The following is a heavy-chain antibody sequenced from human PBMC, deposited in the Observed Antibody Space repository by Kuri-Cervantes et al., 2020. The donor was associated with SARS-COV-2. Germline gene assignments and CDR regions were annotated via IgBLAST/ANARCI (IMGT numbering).Heavy chain of an antibody. V-gene: IGHV3-48*01. CDR3: ARDWAGYCSSTSCYSYYYYGMDV. J-gene: IGHJ6*02. CDR1: GFNFSRTD. CDR2: ISSSSSTI. D-gene: IGHD2-2*02. Sequence: GESLKISCAASGFNFSRTDMHWVRQAPGKGLEWVSYISSSSSTIYYADSVKGRLTISRDNAKNSLYLQMNSLRAEDTAVYYCARDWAGYCSSTSCYSYYYYGMDVWGQGTTVTVSS.